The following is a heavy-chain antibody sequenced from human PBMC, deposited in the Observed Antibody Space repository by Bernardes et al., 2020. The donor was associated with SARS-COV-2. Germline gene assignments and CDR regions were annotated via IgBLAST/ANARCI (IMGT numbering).Heavy chain of an antibody. V-gene: IGHV3-74*01. CDR3: ARGGYEPFDY. D-gene: IGHD5-12*01. J-gene: IGHJ4*02. CDR2: INTDGSTT. CDR1: GFIFSNYW. Sequence: GGSLRLSCAASGFIFSNYWMHLVRQAPGKGLVWVSRINTDGSTTTYADSVKGRFTISRDNAKNTLFLQMNSLRDEDTAVYFCARGGYEPFDYWGQGTLVTVSS.